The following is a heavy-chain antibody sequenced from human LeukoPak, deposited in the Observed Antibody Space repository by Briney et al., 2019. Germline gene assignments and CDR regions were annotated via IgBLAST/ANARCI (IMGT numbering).Heavy chain of an antibody. CDR1: GGTFSSYA. D-gene: IGHD3-9*01. J-gene: IGHJ5*02. CDR2: IIPIFGTA. V-gene: IGHV1-69*06. Sequence: ASVKVSCKASGGTFSSYAISWVRQAPGQGLEWMGGIIPIFGTASYAQKFQGRVTITADKSTSTAYMELSSLRSEDTAVYYCARCHVLRYFDWWEENWFDPWGQGTLVTVSS. CDR3: ARCHVLRYFDWWEENWFDP.